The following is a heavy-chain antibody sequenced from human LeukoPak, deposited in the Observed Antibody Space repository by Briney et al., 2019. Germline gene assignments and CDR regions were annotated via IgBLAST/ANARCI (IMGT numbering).Heavy chain of an antibody. D-gene: IGHD3-22*01. J-gene: IGHJ3*02. CDR3: ARVGYYYDSSGYYGAFDI. CDR1: GYTFTSYY. CDR2: INPSGGST. V-gene: IGHV1-46*03. Sequence: ASVKVSCKASGYTFTSYYMHWVRQAPGQGLEWMGIINPSGGSTSYAQKFQGRVTMTGDTSTGTVYMELSSLRSEDTAVYYCARVGYYYDSSGYYGAFDIWGQGTMVTVSS.